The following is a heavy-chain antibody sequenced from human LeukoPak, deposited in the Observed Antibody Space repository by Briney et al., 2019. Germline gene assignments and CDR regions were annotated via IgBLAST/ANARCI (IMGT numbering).Heavy chain of an antibody. CDR3: AKERGNYFDY. CDR1: GFSFSRSW. J-gene: IGHJ4*02. D-gene: IGHD3-10*01. V-gene: IGHV3-7*05. Sequence: PGGSLRLSCAASGFSFSRSWMTLVRQAPGKGLEWVANINQDGSEKYYVDSVKGRFTISRDNAKNSLDLQMNGLRAEDTAVYYCAKERGNYFDYWGQGTLVTVSS. CDR2: INQDGSEK.